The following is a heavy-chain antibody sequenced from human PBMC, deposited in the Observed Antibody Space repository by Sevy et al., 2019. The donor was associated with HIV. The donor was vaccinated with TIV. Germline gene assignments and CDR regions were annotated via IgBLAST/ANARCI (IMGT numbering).Heavy chain of an antibody. CDR3: AREGNWGYVAQIDWFDP. D-gene: IGHD7-27*01. V-gene: IGHV3-7*03. Sequence: GGSLRLSCAASGFTFSSYWMSWVRQAPGKGLEWVANIKQDGSEKYYVDSVKGRFTIYRDNAKNSLYLQMNSLRAEDTAVYYCAREGNWGYVAQIDWFDPWGQGTLVTVSS. J-gene: IGHJ5*02. CDR1: GFTFSSYW. CDR2: IKQDGSEK.